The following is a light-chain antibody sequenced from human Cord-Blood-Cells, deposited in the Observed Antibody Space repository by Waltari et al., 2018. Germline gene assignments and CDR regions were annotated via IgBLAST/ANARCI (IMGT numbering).Light chain of an antibody. CDR1: QSISSY. CDR3: QQSYSTPLT. Sequence: DIKMTQSPSSLSASVGDRVTINCRASQSISSYLTWYQQKPGKAPKHLIYAASSLQSGVPSMFSGSGSGTEFTLTISSLQPEEFATYYCQQSYSTPLTFGGGTKVESK. V-gene: IGKV1-39*01. CDR2: AAS. J-gene: IGKJ4*01.